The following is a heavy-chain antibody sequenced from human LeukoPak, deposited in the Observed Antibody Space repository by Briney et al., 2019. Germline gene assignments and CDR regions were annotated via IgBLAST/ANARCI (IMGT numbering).Heavy chain of an antibody. CDR1: GFTVSSNY. J-gene: IGHJ4*02. Sequence: GGSLRLSCAASGFTVSSNYMSWVRQAPGKGLEWVSVIYSGGSTYYADSVKGRFTISRDNSRNTLYLQMDSLRAEDTAVYYCAGDLHGVADYWGQGTLVTVSS. CDR3: AGDLHGVADY. V-gene: IGHV3-66*01. CDR2: IYSGGST. D-gene: IGHD3-10*01.